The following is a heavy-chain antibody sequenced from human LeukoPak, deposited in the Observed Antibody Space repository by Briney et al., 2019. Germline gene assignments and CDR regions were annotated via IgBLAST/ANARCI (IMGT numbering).Heavy chain of an antibody. V-gene: IGHV4-4*02. J-gene: IGHJ6*03. CDR2: IYHSGST. D-gene: IGHD1-26*01. CDR3: ARARVGAHYYYYYMDV. Sequence: PSGTLSLTCAVSGGSISSSNWWSWVRQPPGKGLEWIGEIYHSGSTNYNPSLKSRVTISVDKSKNQFSLKLSSVTAADTAVYYCARARVGAHYYYYYMDVWGKGTTVTVSS. CDR1: GGSISSSNW.